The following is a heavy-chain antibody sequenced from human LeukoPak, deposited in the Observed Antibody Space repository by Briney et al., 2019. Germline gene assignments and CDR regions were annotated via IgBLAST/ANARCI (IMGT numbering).Heavy chain of an antibody. V-gene: IGHV1-69*05. CDR3: ARGGKAARRGYYYMDV. Sequence: SVKVSCKASGGTFSSYAISWVRQAPGQGLEWMGGIIPIFGTANYAQKFQGRVTITTDESTSTAYMELSSLRSEGTAVYYCARGGKAARRGYYYMDVWGKGTTVTVSS. J-gene: IGHJ6*03. D-gene: IGHD6-6*01. CDR1: GGTFSSYA. CDR2: IIPIFGTA.